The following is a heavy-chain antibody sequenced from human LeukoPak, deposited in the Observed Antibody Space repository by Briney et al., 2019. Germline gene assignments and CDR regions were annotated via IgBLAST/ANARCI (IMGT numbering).Heavy chain of an antibody. J-gene: IGHJ6*02. CDR3: ARHTYDFWSGSPGDV. CDR1: GFTFSDYY. CDR2: ISSSSSYT. D-gene: IGHD3-3*01. Sequence: KPGGSLRLSCAASGFTFSDYYMGWIRQAPGKGLEWVSYISSSSSYTNYADSVKGRFTISRDNAKNSLYLQMNSLRAEDTAVYYCARHTYDFWSGSPGDVWGQGTTVTVSS. V-gene: IGHV3-11*06.